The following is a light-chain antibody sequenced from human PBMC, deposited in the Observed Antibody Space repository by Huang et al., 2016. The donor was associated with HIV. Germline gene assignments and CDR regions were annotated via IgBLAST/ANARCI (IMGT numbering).Light chain of an antibody. CDR2: STS. V-gene: IGKV1-39*01. J-gene: IGKJ3*01. CDR1: RNIGSL. Sequence: DIQMTQFPSSLSASIGDRVNITCRASRNIGSLLNWYQQKPGRAPKLLIFSTSTLESGVPSRCSGSGSGTDFTLTISSLQPEDFATYSCQQSYSSPRVTFGPGTTVDIK. CDR3: QQSYSSPRVT.